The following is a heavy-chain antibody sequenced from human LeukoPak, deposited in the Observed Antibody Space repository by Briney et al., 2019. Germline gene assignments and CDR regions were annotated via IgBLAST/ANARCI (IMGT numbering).Heavy chain of an antibody. CDR2: IIPIFGTP. D-gene: IGHD3-10*01. Sequence: GCIIPIFGTPNYAHKVQGRVTITADESTSTAYMELSSLRSEDTAVYYCASGRLNYGSGLDYWGQGTLVTVSS. CDR3: ASGRLNYGSGLDY. V-gene: IGHV1-69*01. J-gene: IGHJ4*02.